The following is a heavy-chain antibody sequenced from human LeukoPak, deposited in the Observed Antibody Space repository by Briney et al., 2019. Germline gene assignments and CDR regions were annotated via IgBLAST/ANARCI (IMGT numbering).Heavy chain of an antibody. CDR1: GFTVSSNY. D-gene: IGHD1-26*01. V-gene: IGHV3-53*01. J-gene: IGHJ4*02. CDR3: AAIVGATTLPDY. CDR2: IYSGGST. Sequence: GGSLRLSCAASGFTVSSNYMSWVRQAPGKGLEWVSVIYSGGSTYYADSVKGRFTISRDNSKNTLYLQMNSLRAEDTAVYYCAAIVGATTLPDYWGQGTLVTVSS.